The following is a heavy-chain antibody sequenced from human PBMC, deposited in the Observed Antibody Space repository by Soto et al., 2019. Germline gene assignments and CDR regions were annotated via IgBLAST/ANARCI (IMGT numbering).Heavy chain of an antibody. D-gene: IGHD3-3*01. CDR1: GYNFAGYW. CDR2: IYPSDSDT. V-gene: IGHV5-51*01. CDR3: ARAGVSTRAFDY. J-gene: IGHJ4*02. Sequence: PXGSLKISCKGYGYNFAGYWVAWVRQMPGKGLELMGIIYPSDSDTRYRPSFQGQVTISDDKSISSAYLQWSSLRASDTAMYYCARAGVSTRAFDYWRQGTPVTVS.